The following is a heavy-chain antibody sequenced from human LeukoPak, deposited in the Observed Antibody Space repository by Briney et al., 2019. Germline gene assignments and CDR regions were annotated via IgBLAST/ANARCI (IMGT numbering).Heavy chain of an antibody. Sequence: GASVKVSCKASGYTFSGYFIHWVRQAPGQGLEWMGRINPNTGYPNHAQNFQGRVTMTRDTSIRTAYMELSRLISDDTAVYFCARGLSYGKYSYFDSWGQGTLVTVSS. CDR1: GYTFSGYF. V-gene: IGHV1-2*06. D-gene: IGHD5-18*01. CDR3: ARGLSYGKYSYFDS. J-gene: IGHJ5*01. CDR2: INPNTGYP.